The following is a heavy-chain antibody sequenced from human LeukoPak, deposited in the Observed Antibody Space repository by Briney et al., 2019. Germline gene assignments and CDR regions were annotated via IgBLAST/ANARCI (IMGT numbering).Heavy chain of an antibody. CDR1: GGSFSGYY. Sequence: PSETLSLTCAVYGGSFSGYYWSWIRQPPGKGLDWIGEINHSGSTNYNPSLKSRVTISVDTSKNQFSLKLSSVTAADTAVYYCARGPNSSSWYYFDYWGQGTLVTVSS. D-gene: IGHD6-13*01. CDR3: ARGPNSSSWYYFDY. V-gene: IGHV4-34*01. J-gene: IGHJ4*02. CDR2: INHSGST.